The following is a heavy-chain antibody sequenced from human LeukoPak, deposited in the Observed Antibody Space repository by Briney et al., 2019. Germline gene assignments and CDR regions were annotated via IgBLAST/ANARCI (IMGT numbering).Heavy chain of an antibody. CDR2: ISGSGGST. J-gene: IGHJ4*02. D-gene: IGHD3-10*01. CDR1: GFTFSSYA. V-gene: IGHV3-23*01. CDR3: AKLPTSRGLPSIFDY. Sequence: GGSLSLSCAASGFTFSSYAMSWDRQARGKGLEWVSAISGSGGSTYYADSVKGRFTISRDNSKNTLYLQMNSLRADDTAVYYCAKLPTSRGLPSIFDYWGQGTLVTVSS.